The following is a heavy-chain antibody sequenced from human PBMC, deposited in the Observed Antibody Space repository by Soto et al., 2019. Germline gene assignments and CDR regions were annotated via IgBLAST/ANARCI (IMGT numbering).Heavy chain of an antibody. J-gene: IGHJ4*02. V-gene: IGHV3-7*01. Sequence: GTRSVTGVASGFTFSSYWMSWVGQAPGKGLEWVANIKQDGSEKYYVDSVKGRFTISRDNAKNSLYLQMNSLRAEDTAVYYCARDSRGGSYSFWGQGTLVTVSS. CDR1: GFTFSSYW. D-gene: IGHD1-26*01. CDR2: IKQDGSEK. CDR3: ARDSRGGSYSF.